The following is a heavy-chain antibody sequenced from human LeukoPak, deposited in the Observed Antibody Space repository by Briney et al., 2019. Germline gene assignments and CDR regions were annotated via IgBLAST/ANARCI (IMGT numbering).Heavy chain of an antibody. D-gene: IGHD3-22*01. Sequence: GESLRLSCAASGFTFSTYAMSWVRQAPGKGLEWVSDISGSAGSTSYADSVKGRFTISRDNSKNTLHLQMNSLRAEDTAIYYCAKDKGPRCGYYRYWGQGTLVTISS. CDR3: AKDKGPRCGYYRY. J-gene: IGHJ4*02. CDR2: ISGSAGST. CDR1: GFTFSTYA. V-gene: IGHV3-23*01.